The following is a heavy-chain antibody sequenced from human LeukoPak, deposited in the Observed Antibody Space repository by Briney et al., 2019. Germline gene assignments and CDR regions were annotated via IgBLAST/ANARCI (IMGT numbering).Heavy chain of an antibody. CDR2: INHEGGGI. J-gene: IGHJ6*02. CDR3: ATYINWVAGDV. Sequence: GGSLRLSCAASGFTFSESWMTWVRQVPWQGLEWVAHINHEGGGIQYVDSVKGRFTISRDNAKGSVYLQMNSLGAEDTAIYHCATYINWVAGDVWGQGTTVIVSS. V-gene: IGHV3-7*01. CDR1: GFTFSESW. D-gene: IGHD1-1*01.